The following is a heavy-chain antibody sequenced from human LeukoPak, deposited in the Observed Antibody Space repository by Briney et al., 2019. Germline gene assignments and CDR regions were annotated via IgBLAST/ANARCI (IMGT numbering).Heavy chain of an antibody. V-gene: IGHV3-48*01. CDR1: GFTFSSYS. Sequence: GGSLRLSCAASGFTFSSYSMNWVRQAPGKGLEWVSYISSSSSTIYYADSVKGRFTISRDNAKNSLYLQMNSLRAEDTAVYYCARDHYYDSSGYQAFDYWGQEPWSPSPQ. CDR2: ISSSSSTI. CDR3: ARDHYYDSSGYQAFDY. D-gene: IGHD3-22*01. J-gene: IGHJ4*01.